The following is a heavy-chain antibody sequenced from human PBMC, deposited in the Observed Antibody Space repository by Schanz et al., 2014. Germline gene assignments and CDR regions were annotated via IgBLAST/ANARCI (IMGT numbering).Heavy chain of an antibody. CDR2: IGNGGVTI. CDR1: VFPFSDYF. D-gene: IGHD3-10*01. Sequence: QVQLVDSGGGLVKPGGSLRLSCTASVFPFSDYFMAWIRQPPGRGLEWVSYIGNGGVTIYYADSVKGRFTISRDNSKNSLYLQMNSLRAEDTAVYYCARIGGSVFDYWAQGTLVTVSS. V-gene: IGHV3-11*01. J-gene: IGHJ4*02. CDR3: ARIGGSVFDY.